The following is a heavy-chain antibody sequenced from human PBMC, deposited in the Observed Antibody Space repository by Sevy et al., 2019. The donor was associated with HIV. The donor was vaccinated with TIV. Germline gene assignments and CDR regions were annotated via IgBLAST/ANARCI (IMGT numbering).Heavy chain of an antibody. CDR3: TRWKAAQSIFDY. CDR2: LKSDVYGGTV. V-gene: IGHV3-49*04. CDR1: GFTFGDYC. D-gene: IGHD6-13*01. J-gene: IGHJ4*02. Sequence: GGSLRLSCTASGFTFGDYCMSWVRQAPGKGLEWVALLKSDVYGGTVDHAASVRGRFVISRDDSKPIAYLQMNDLKTEDTGVYYCTRWKAAQSIFDYWGQGALVTVSS.